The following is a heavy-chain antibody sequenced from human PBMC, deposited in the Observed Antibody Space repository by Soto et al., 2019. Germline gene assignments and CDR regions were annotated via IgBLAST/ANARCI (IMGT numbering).Heavy chain of an antibody. V-gene: IGHV4-34*01. CDR2: INHSGSA. CDR3: ARTTPRMTPLDY. J-gene: IGHJ4*02. CDR1: GGSFSGYY. Sequence: SETLSLTCAVYGGSFSGYYWSWIRQPPGKGLEWIGEINHSGSANYNPSLKRRVIISVDTSKNQFSLKLNSVTAADTAMYYCARTTPRMTPLDYWGQGTLVT.